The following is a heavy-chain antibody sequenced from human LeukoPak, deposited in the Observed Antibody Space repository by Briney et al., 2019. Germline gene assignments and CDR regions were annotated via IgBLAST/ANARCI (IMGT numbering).Heavy chain of an antibody. V-gene: IGHV3-30-3*01. CDR2: ISYDGSNK. CDR1: GFTFSSYA. J-gene: IGHJ5*02. Sequence: GGSLRLSCAASGFTFSSYAIHWVRQAPGKGLEWVAVISYDGSNKYYADSVKGRFTISRDNSKNTLYLQMNSLRAEDTAVYYCARGRITMIVVVIPDWFDPWGQGTLVTVSS. CDR3: ARGRITMIVVVIPDWFDP. D-gene: IGHD3-22*01.